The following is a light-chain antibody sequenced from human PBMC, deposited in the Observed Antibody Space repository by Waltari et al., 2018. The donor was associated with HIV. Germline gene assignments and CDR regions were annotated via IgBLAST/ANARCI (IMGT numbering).Light chain of an antibody. J-gene: IGKJ4*01. V-gene: IGKV3-20*01. Sequence: EIVLTQSPGTLSLSPGERATLSCRASQSVRSTFLAWYQQKPGQAPRLLIYDASSRATGIPDRFSGSGSGTDFTLTISRLEPEDFAVYYCQHYGSSLLTFGGGTKVEIK. CDR2: DAS. CDR3: QHYGSSLLT. CDR1: QSVRSTF.